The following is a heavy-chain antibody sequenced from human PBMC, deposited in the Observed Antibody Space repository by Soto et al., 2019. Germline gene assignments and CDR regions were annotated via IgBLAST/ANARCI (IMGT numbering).Heavy chain of an antibody. J-gene: IGHJ4*02. Sequence: SETLSLTCTVSGGSISSSSYYWGWIRQPPGKGLEWIGSIYYSGSTYYNPSLKSRVTISVDTSKNQFSLKLSSVTAADTAVYYCARHGYQFSTTTFDYRGQRTPVTVSS. CDR1: GGSISSSSYY. CDR2: IYYSGST. CDR3: ARHGYQFSTTTFDY. D-gene: IGHD3-22*01. V-gene: IGHV4-39*01.